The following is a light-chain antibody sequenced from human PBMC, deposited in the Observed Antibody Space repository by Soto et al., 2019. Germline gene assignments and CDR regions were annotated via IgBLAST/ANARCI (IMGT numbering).Light chain of an antibody. CDR1: SSSVGAGYD. J-gene: IGLJ2*01. CDR2: SNT. V-gene: IGLV1-40*01. Sequence: QSVLTQPPSVSGAPGQRVTISCTGSSSSVGAGYDVHWYQHLPGTAPKLLIFSNTNRPSGVPDRFSGSKSGTSVSLAIAGLQAEGEGDYYCQSYDNILSAVVFGGGTKPTVL. CDR3: QSYDNILSAVV.